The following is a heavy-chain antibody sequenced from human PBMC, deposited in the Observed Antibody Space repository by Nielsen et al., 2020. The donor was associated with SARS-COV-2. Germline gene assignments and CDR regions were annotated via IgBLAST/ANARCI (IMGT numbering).Heavy chain of an antibody. D-gene: IGHD4-11*01. J-gene: IGHJ3*02. V-gene: IGHV3-53*04. Sequence: GESLKISCAASGFTFSSYSMNWVRQAPGKGLEWVSVIYSGGSTYYADSVKGRFTISRHNSKNTVYLQMNSLRAEDTAVYYCATSVSTGPTASGAFDIWGQGTMVTVSS. CDR2: IYSGGST. CDR1: GFTFSSYS. CDR3: ATSVSTGPTASGAFDI.